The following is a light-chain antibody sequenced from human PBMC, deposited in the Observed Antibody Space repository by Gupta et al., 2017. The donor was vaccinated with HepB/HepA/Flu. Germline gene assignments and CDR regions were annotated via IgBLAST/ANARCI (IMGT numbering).Light chain of an antibody. CDR3: QHYYVFIPLI. J-gene: IGKJ4*01. CDR2: GAS. CDR1: QSFTSGY. Sequence: EIVLTQSPGTLSLSPGERATLSCRASQSFTSGYLAWYQHKPGQAPRLLIYGASSRATDIPDRFSGSGSGTDFTLTISRRESEDFAVYYFQHYYVFIPLIFGGGTKVEMK. V-gene: IGKV3-20*01.